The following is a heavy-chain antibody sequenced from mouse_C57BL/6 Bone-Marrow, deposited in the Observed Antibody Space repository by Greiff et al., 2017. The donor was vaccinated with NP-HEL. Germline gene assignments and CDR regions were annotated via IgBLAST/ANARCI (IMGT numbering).Heavy chain of an antibody. CDR2: IDPETGGT. V-gene: IGHV1-15*01. J-gene: IGHJ1*03. Sequence: QVHVKQSGAELVRPGASVTLSCKASGYTFTDYEMHWVKQTPVHGLEWIGAIDPETGGTAYNQKFKGKAILTADKSSSTAYMELRSLTSEDAAVYYCTSSRDVWGTGTTVTVSS. CDR1: GYTFTDYE. CDR3: TSSRDV.